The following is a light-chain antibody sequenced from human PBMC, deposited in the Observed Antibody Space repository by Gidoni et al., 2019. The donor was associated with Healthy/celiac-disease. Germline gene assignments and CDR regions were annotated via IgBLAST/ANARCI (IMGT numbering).Light chain of an antibody. Sequence: DIVTTHSPATLSVSRGERATLSCRASQSVSSNLAWYQQTPGQAPRLLIYGASTRATGIPARFSGSGSGTEFTLTISSLQSEDFAVYYCQQYNNWPPWTFGQGTKVEIK. CDR2: GAS. CDR1: QSVSSN. J-gene: IGKJ1*01. V-gene: IGKV3-15*01. CDR3: QQYNNWPPWT.